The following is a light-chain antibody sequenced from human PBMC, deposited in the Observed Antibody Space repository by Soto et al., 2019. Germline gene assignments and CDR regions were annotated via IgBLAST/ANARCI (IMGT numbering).Light chain of an antibody. CDR3: CSYAGSSTLV. V-gene: IGLV2-23*02. CDR2: EVS. Sequence: QSVLTQPASVSGSPGQSITISCTGTSSDVGSYNLVSWYQQHPGKAPKLMIYEVSKRPSGVSNRFSGSKSGNTASLTISGHQAEDEADYYCCSYAGSSTLVLGTGTKLTVL. J-gene: IGLJ1*01. CDR1: SSDVGSYNL.